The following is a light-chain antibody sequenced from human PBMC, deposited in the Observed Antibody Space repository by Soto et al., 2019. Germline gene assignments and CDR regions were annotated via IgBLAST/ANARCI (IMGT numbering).Light chain of an antibody. Sequence: QSVLTQPASVSGSPGQSITISCTGTSSDVGGYNYVSWYQQHAGKAPKLMIYDVSNRPSGVSNRFSGSKSANTASLTSSGLQAEDEADYYCSSYTSSSLHVFGTGTKLTVL. CDR2: DVS. CDR3: SSYTSSSLHV. J-gene: IGLJ1*01. V-gene: IGLV2-14*03. CDR1: SSDVGGYNY.